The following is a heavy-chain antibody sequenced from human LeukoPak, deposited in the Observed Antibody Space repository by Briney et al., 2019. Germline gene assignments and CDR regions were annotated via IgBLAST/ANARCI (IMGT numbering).Heavy chain of an antibody. CDR3: ARVGGSSSWCDY. Sequence: GGSLRLSCAASGFTFSSYSMNWVRQAPGKGLEWVSSISSSSSYIYYADSVKGRFTISRDNAKNSLYLQMNSLRAEDTAVYYCARVGGSSSWCDYWGQGTLVTVSS. CDR1: GFTFSSYS. D-gene: IGHD6-13*01. CDR2: ISSSSSYI. J-gene: IGHJ4*02. V-gene: IGHV3-21*01.